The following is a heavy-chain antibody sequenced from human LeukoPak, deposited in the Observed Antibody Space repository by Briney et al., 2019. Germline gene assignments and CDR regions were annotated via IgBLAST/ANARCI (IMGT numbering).Heavy chain of an antibody. Sequence: GGSLRLSCAASGFTFSDYYMSWIRQAPGKGLEWVPYISSSGSTIYYADSVKGRFTISRDNAKNSLYLQMNSLRAEDTAVYYCARDRQWLAYFDYWGQGTLVTVSS. J-gene: IGHJ4*02. D-gene: IGHD6-19*01. CDR3: ARDRQWLAYFDY. CDR2: ISSSGSTI. CDR1: GFTFSDYY. V-gene: IGHV3-11*01.